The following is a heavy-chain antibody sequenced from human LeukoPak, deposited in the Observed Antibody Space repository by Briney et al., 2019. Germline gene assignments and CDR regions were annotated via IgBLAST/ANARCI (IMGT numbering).Heavy chain of an antibody. CDR2: IYHSGST. Sequence: SETLSLTCTVAGASISSHYWSWIRQPPGKGLEWIGYIYHSGSTYYNPSLKSRVTISVDRSKNQFSLKLSSVTAADTAVYYCARAPTGRDFDYWGQGTLVTVSS. V-gene: IGHV4-59*11. CDR1: GASISSHY. CDR3: ARAPTGRDFDY. D-gene: IGHD1-1*01. J-gene: IGHJ4*02.